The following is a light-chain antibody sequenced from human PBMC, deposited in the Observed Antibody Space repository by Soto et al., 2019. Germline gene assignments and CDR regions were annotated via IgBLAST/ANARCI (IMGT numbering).Light chain of an antibody. CDR2: DAS. Sequence: DIQMTQSPSTLSASVGDRVTITCRASQSISTWLAWYQQKPGKAPKLLIYDASSLDSGVPSRFSVSGSGTEFTLTISSLQPEDFASYYCQQYNSYSTFGQGTKVDIK. J-gene: IGKJ1*01. CDR3: QQYNSYST. CDR1: QSISTW. V-gene: IGKV1-5*01.